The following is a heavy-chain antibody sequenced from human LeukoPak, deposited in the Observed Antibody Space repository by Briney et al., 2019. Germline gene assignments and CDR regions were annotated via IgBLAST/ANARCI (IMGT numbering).Heavy chain of an antibody. V-gene: IGHV3-48*01. CDR2: ISSSSSTI. J-gene: IGHJ5*02. Sequence: GGSLRLSCAASEFTFSSYSMNWVRQAPGKGLEWVSYISSSSSTIYYADSVKGRFTISRDNAKNSLYLQMNSLRAEDTAVYYCARANRATHFGQLSPLGSWGQGTLVTVSS. D-gene: IGHD5-24*01. CDR1: EFTFSSYS. CDR3: ARANRATHFGQLSPLGS.